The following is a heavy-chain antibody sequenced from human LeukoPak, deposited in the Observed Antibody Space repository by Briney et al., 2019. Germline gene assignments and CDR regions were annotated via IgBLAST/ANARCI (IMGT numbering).Heavy chain of an antibody. Sequence: LSLTCTVSGGSISSGDYYWSWVRQAPGKGLEWVSVIYTGGSTYYADSVKGRFTISRDNSKNTPYLQMNSLRAEDTAVYYCARSLAAADYYYYYMDVWGKGTTVTVSS. V-gene: IGHV3-66*02. CDR3: ARSLAAADYYYYYMDV. CDR1: GGSISSGDYY. CDR2: IYTGGST. J-gene: IGHJ6*03. D-gene: IGHD6-13*01.